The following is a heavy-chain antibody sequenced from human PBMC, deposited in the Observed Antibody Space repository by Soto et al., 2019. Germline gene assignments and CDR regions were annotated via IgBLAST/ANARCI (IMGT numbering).Heavy chain of an antibody. D-gene: IGHD5-12*01. J-gene: IGHJ6*02. CDR1: GYSFTSYW. CDR3: ASRGYSGYDYYGMDV. Sequence: PGESLKISCKGPGYSFTSYWIGWVRQMPGKGLEWMGIIYPGDSDTRYSPSFQGQVTISADKSISTAYLQWSSLKASDTAMYYCASRGYSGYDYYGMDVWGQGTTVTVSS. V-gene: IGHV5-51*01. CDR2: IYPGDSDT.